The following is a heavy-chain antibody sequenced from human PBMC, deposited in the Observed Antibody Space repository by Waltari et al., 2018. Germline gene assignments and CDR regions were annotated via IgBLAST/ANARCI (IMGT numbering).Heavy chain of an antibody. CDR1: GITFTNYA. J-gene: IGHJ4*02. V-gene: IGHV3-23*01. Sequence: EVQLLESGGDLVQPGGSLRLSCAASGITFTNYASNWVRLAPGTGLGWVSGIRFSDGTYYADSVKGFTISRDTSKNTVYLQMNGLRAEDTAVYYCATPFYNWDDPLHSWGQGTLVTVSS. D-gene: IGHD1-20*01. CDR3: ATPFYNWDDPLHS. CDR2: IRFSDGT.